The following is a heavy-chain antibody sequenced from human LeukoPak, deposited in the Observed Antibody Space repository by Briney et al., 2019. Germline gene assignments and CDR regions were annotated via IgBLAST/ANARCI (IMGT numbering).Heavy chain of an antibody. D-gene: IGHD3-22*01. CDR1: GGSISPYY. Sequence: PSGTLSLTCTVSGGSISPYYWSWIRQPPGKGLEWIGYIYYSGSTNYNPSLKSRVTISVDTSKNQFSLKLSSVTAADTAVYYCTRGSIAYYYMDVWGKGTTVTISS. CDR2: IYYSGST. J-gene: IGHJ6*03. V-gene: IGHV4-59*01. CDR3: TRGSIAYYYMDV.